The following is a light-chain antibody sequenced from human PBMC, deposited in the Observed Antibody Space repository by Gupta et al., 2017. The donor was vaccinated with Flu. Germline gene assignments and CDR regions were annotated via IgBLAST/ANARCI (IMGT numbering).Light chain of an antibody. V-gene: IGKV1-5*03. CDR1: QSISSW. Sequence: ASVGDRVTITCRASQSISSWLAWYQQKPGKAPKLLIYKASSLESGVPSRFSGSGSGTEFTLTISSLQPDDFATYYCQQPLKTFGQGTKVEIK. CDR3: QQPLKT. CDR2: KAS. J-gene: IGKJ1*01.